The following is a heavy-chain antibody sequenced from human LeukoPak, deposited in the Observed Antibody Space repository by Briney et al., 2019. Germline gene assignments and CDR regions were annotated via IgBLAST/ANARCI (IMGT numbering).Heavy chain of an antibody. V-gene: IGHV3-33*01. D-gene: IGHD3-9*01. Sequence: GGSLRLSCVASGFRFSDHGMHWVRQVPGKGLEWVAVIWHDGSNQYYVDSVKGRFTISRDNSKNTLYLDMNSLRAEDTAVYFCARDSNLLTGYSDYWGLGTLVTVSS. CDR3: ARDSNLLTGYSDY. CDR1: GFRFSDHG. J-gene: IGHJ4*02. CDR2: IWHDGSNQ.